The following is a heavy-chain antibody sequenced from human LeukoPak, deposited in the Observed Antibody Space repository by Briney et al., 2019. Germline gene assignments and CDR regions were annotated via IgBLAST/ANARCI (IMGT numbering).Heavy chain of an antibody. CDR1: GFTVSSNY. V-gene: IGHV3-53*01. D-gene: IGHD5-18*01. CDR3: ARAIHRASPLSF. CDR2: IYSGGST. Sequence: GGSLRLSCAASGFTVSSNYMSWVRQAPGKGLEWVSVIYSGGSTYYADSVKGRFTISRDNSKNTLYPQMNSLRAEDTAVYYCARAIHRASPLSFGGQGTLVTVSS. J-gene: IGHJ4*02.